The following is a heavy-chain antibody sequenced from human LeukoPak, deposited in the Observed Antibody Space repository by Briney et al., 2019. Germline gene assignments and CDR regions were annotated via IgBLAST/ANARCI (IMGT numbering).Heavy chain of an antibody. J-gene: IGHJ4*02. CDR3: ATTVSLDY. V-gene: IGHV3-7*01. CDR1: GFTFSNYW. CDR2: IKQDGSEK. D-gene: IGHD4-17*01. Sequence: WGTLRLSCAASGFTFSNYWMTWVRQAPGKGLEWVANIKQDGSEKYYVDSVKGRFTISRDNAKNSLYLQMNSLRAEDTAVYYCATTVSLDYWGQGTLVTVSS.